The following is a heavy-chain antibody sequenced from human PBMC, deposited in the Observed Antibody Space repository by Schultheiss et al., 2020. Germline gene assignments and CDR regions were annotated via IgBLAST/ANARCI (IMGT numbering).Heavy chain of an antibody. CDR3: ARVLQQINAFDI. Sequence: SQTLSLTCTVSGGSISSYYWSWIRQPAGKGLEWIGRIYTSGSTNYNPSLKSRVTMSVDTSKNQFSLKLSSVTAADTAVYYCARVLQQINAFDIWGQGTMVTVSS. D-gene: IGHD4/OR15-4a*01. V-gene: IGHV4-4*07. CDR2: IYTSGST. CDR1: GGSISSYY. J-gene: IGHJ3*02.